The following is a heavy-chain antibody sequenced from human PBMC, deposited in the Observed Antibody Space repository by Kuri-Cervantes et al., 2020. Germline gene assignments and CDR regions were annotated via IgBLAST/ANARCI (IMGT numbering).Heavy chain of an antibody. CDR2: IYSGGST. CDR1: RFTVNSNY. Sequence: GGSXXLSCAASRFTVNSNYMSGVRRAPGKGLEWVSVIYSGGSTYYADSVKGRFTISRDNSKNTLYLQMDSLRAEDMAVYYCTRYRVSLYYWGQGTLVTVSS. J-gene: IGHJ4*02. CDR3: TRYRVSLYY. V-gene: IGHV3-53*01. D-gene: IGHD3-10*01.